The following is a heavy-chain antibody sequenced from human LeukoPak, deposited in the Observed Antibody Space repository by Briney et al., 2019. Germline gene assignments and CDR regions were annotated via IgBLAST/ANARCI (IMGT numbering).Heavy chain of an antibody. Sequence: SETLSLTCTVSGGSIGSGDYYWSWIRQPPGKGLEWIGYMYYSGSTYYNPSLKSRVTISVDTSKNQFSLKLSSVTAADTAVYYCARPYYYDSRIDPWGQGTLVTVSS. CDR1: GGSIGSGDYY. V-gene: IGHV4-30-4*01. CDR3: ARPYYYDSRIDP. CDR2: MYYSGST. D-gene: IGHD3-22*01. J-gene: IGHJ5*02.